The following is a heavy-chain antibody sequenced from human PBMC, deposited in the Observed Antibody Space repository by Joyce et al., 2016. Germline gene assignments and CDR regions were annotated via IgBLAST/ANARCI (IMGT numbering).Heavy chain of an antibody. CDR2: NNRRGST. CDR3: ARGGYGTSWIPYY. V-gene: IGHV4-34*01. D-gene: IGHD6-13*01. CDR1: GGSFSGYY. Sequence: QVQLQQWGAGLLKPSETLSLTCTVYGGSFSGYYWSWIRQPPGKGLEWIGENNRRGSTNYIPAIKGRVSISVVTSKRRFSLKLSSVTAADTAVYYCARGGYGTSWIPYYWGQGTLITVSS. J-gene: IGHJ4*02.